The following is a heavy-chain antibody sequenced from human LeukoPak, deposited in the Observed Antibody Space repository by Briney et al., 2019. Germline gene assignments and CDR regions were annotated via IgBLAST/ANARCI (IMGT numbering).Heavy chain of an antibody. V-gene: IGHV1-3*01. CDR2: INAGNGNT. Sequence: ASVKVSCKASGYTFTSYAMHWVRQAPGQRLEWMGWINAGNGNTKYSQKFQGRVTITRDTSASTAYMELSSLRSEDTAVYYCARDRSVVAATRWFDPWGQGTLVTVSS. CDR3: ARDRSVVAATRWFDP. D-gene: IGHD2-15*01. J-gene: IGHJ5*02. CDR1: GYTFTSYA.